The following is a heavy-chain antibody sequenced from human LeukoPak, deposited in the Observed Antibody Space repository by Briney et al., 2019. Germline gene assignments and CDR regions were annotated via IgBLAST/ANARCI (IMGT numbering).Heavy chain of an antibody. V-gene: IGHV3-23*01. Sequence: GGSLRLSCAASGFTFSSYAMSWVRHAPGKGLEWVSAISGSGGSTYYADSVKGRFTISRDNSKNSLYLQMNSLRAEDTAVYYCAKGIVVVYDAFDIWGQGTMVTVSS. D-gene: IGHD2-15*01. CDR3: AKGIVVVYDAFDI. CDR2: ISGSGGST. J-gene: IGHJ3*02. CDR1: GFTFSSYA.